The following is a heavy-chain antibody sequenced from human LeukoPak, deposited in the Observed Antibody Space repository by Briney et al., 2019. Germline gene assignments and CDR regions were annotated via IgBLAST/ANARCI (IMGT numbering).Heavy chain of an antibody. J-gene: IGHJ4*02. Sequence: GGSLRLSCAASGFTFRSYAMSWVRQAPGKGLEWVAGISGSGGRTNYADSVKGRFTVSRDNPKNTLYLQMNNLRPEDTAVYFCAKRGVVIRVILVGFHKEAYYFDSWGQGALVTVSS. V-gene: IGHV3-23*01. CDR1: GFTFRSYA. D-gene: IGHD3-22*01. CDR2: ISGSGGRT. CDR3: AKRGVVIRVILVGFHKEAYYFDS.